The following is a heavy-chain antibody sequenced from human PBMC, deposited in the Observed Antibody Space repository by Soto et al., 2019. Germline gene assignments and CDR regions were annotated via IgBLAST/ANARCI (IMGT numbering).Heavy chain of an antibody. J-gene: IGHJ6*02. CDR3: ARDGAGIAAAGTYYYYGMDV. CDR2: IYYSGST. D-gene: IGHD6-13*01. Sequence: LSLTCTVSGGSISSYYLSWIRQPPGKGLEWIGYIYYSGSTNYNPSLKSRVTISVDTSKNQFSLKLSSVTAADTAVYYCARDGAGIAAAGTYYYYGMDVWGQGTTVTVSS. CDR1: GGSISSYY. V-gene: IGHV4-59*01.